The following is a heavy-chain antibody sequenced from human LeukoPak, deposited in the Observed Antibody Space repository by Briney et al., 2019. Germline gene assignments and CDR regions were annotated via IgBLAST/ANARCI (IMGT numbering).Heavy chain of an antibody. V-gene: IGHV4-4*07. CDR1: GGSISSYY. Sequence: SETLSLTCTVSGGSISSYYWNWIRQPAGKGLEWIGRIYTNGGTNYNPSLKSRVIISIDTSTNQVSLKLSSVTAADTAVYYCASSRWPRDANFDYWGQGNLVTVSS. D-gene: IGHD6-13*01. J-gene: IGHJ4*02. CDR2: IYTNGGT. CDR3: ASSRWPRDANFDY.